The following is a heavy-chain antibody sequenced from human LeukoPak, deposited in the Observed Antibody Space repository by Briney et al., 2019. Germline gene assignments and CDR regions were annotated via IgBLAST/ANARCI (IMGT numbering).Heavy chain of an antibody. D-gene: IGHD6-13*01. V-gene: IGHV3-30*18. CDR2: ISYDGSNK. CDR3: AKDSWGYFDY. Sequence: GGSLRLSCAASGFTFSSYGMHWVRQAPGKGLEWVAVISYDGSNKYYADSVKGRFTISRDNSKNTLYLQMDSLRAEDTAVYYCAKDSWGYFDYWGQGTLVTVSS. J-gene: IGHJ4*02. CDR1: GFTFSSYG.